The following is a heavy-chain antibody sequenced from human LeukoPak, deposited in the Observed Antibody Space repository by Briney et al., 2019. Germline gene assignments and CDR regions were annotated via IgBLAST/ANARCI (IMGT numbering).Heavy chain of an antibody. CDR3: ARDPCSSTSCYNSEFDY. V-gene: IGHV1-2*02. Sequence: ASVKVSCKASGYTFTGYYMHWVRQAPGQGLEWMGWINPNSGGTNYAQKLQGRVTMTTDTSTSTAYMELRSLRSDDTAVYYCARDPCSSTSCYNSEFDYWGQGTLVTVSS. CDR1: GYTFTGYY. J-gene: IGHJ4*02. D-gene: IGHD2-2*02. CDR2: INPNSGGT.